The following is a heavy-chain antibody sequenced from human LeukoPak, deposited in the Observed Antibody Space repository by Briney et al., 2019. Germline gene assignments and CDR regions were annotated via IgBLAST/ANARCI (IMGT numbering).Heavy chain of an antibody. D-gene: IGHD5-24*01. CDR3: ARSITRWLQLDYYYYYMDV. CDR2: IYYSGTT. Sequence: PSETLSLTCTVSGGSISSSSYYWGWIRQPPGKGLEWIGSIYYSGTTYYNPSLKSRVTISVDTSKNQFSLKLSSVTAADTAVYYCARSITRWLQLDYYYYYMDVWGKGTTVTASS. CDR1: GGSISSSSYY. J-gene: IGHJ6*03. V-gene: IGHV4-39*01.